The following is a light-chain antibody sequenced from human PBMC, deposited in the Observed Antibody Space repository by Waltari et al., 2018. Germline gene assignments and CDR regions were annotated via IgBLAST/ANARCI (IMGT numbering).Light chain of an antibody. V-gene: IGKV2-28*01. CDR1: QSLLHSNGYNY. CDR2: LGS. CDR3: MQALQTPWT. J-gene: IGKJ1*01. Sequence: DIVMTQSPLSLPVTPGEPASIPCRFSQSLLHSNGYNYLDWDLQKPGQSPQLLIYLGSNRASGVPDRCSGSGSGTDFTLKISRVEAEDVGVYYCMQALQTPWTFGQGTKVEIK.